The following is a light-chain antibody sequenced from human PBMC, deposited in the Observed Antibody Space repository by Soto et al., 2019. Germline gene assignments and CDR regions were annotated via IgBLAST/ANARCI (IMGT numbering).Light chain of an antibody. Sequence: QSALTQPPSVSGSPGQSVPISGTGTSTDFVSYNRVSWYQQPPGTAPKLMIYEVSKRPSGVPDRFSGSKSGNTASLTISGLQAADEADYYCSSYTTSSSYVFGTGTKVTVL. CDR3: SSYTTSSSYV. J-gene: IGLJ1*01. CDR2: EVS. CDR1: STDFVSYNR. V-gene: IGLV2-18*02.